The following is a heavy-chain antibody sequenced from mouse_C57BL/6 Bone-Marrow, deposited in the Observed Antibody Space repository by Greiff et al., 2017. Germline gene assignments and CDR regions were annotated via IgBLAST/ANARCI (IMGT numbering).Heavy chain of an antibody. CDR1: GYSITSGYY. V-gene: IGHV3-6*01. D-gene: IGHD2-4*01. CDR3: AREGAYYDFYYYAMYY. Sequence: EVQLQQSGPGLVKPSQSLSLTCSVTGYSITSGYYWNWIRQFPGNKLEWMGYISYDGSNNYNPSLKNRISITRDTSKNQFFLKLNSVTTEDTATYYCAREGAYYDFYYYAMYYWGQGTSVTVSS. J-gene: IGHJ4*01. CDR2: ISYDGSN.